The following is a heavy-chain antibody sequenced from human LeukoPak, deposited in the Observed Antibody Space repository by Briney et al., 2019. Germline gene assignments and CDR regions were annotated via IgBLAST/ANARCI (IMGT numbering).Heavy chain of an antibody. J-gene: IGHJ5*02. CDR2: VRFDGNEK. CDR3: AKPLMRDRWFGES. Sequence: GGSLRLSCAASGFTFSSYWMHWVRQAPGKGLEWVAFVRFDGNEKYYADSVKGRFTISKDTSKNTLSLQMNSLTAEDAAVYYCAKPLMRDRWFGESWGQGTLVTVSS. D-gene: IGHD3-10*01. CDR1: GFTFSSYW. V-gene: IGHV3-30*02.